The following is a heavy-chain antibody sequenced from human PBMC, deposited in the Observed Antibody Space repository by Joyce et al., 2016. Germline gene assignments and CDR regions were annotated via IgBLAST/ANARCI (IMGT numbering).Heavy chain of an antibody. D-gene: IGHD3-10*01. CDR1: GFTLSWYW. CDR2: IKQDGSEK. V-gene: IGHV3-7*01. Sequence: EVQLVESGGGLVQPGGSLRLSCEASGFTLSWYWMTWVRQGPGKGLEWVENIKQDGSEKYYVDSVKGRFTISRENAKNSLYLQMNSLRAEDTAVYSCARVRDYYGSGSQPLDNWGQGTLVTVSS. J-gene: IGHJ4*02. CDR3: ARVRDYYGSGSQPLDN.